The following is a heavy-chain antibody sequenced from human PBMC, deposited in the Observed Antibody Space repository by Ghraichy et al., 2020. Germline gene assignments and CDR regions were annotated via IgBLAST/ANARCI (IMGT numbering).Heavy chain of an antibody. D-gene: IGHD6-6*01. Sequence: SETLSLTCTVSGGSISSYYWSWIRQPPGKGLEWIGYIYYSGSTNYNPSLKSRVTISVDTSKNQFSLKLSSVTAADTAVYYCAREIRWGSSTDYFDYWGQGTLVTVSS. CDR3: AREIRWGSSTDYFDY. CDR1: GGSISSYY. CDR2: IYYSGST. V-gene: IGHV4-59*01. J-gene: IGHJ4*02.